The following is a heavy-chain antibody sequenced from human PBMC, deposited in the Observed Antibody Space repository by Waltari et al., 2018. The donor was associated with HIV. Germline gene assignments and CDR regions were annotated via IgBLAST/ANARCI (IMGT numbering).Heavy chain of an antibody. CDR3: VRALGDY. CDR2: ISNDGSKK. D-gene: IGHD7-27*01. CDR1: GLPFTNFG. J-gene: IGHJ4*02. V-gene: IGHV3-30-3*01. Sequence: QVQLVESGGGGVQPGKSLRLSCAASGLPFTNFGMHWVRQAPGKGLEWVALISNDGSKKYYADSVKGRFTISRANSKNTLYLQMNSLRPDDTAVYYCVRALGDYWGQGTLVTISS.